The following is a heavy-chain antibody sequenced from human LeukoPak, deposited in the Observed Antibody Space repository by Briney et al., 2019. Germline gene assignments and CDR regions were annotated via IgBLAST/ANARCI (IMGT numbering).Heavy chain of an antibody. CDR3: ARGSRVVPAAMPGRYYYGMDV. J-gene: IGHJ6*04. Sequence: ASVKVSCKASGYTFTSYSMNCLRQPPAQGLQWMGWINTNAGNPTYAQGFTGRFVFSLDTSVSTAYLQICSLKAEDTAVYYCARGSRVVPAAMPGRYYYGMDVWGKGTTVTVSS. CDR2: INTNAGNP. CDR1: GYTFTSYS. V-gene: IGHV7-4-1*01. D-gene: IGHD2-2*01.